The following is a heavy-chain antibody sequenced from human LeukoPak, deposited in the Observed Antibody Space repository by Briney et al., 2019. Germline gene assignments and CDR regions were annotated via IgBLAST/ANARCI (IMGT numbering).Heavy chain of an antibody. D-gene: IGHD3-10*01. Sequence: ASVKVSCKASGYTLTSYYMHWVRQAPGQGLEWMGIINPSGGSTSYAQKFQGRVTMTRDMSTSTVYMELRSLRSDDTAVYYCARDRYYYGSGSYYQSLQFDYWGQGTLVTVSS. CDR1: GYTLTSYY. V-gene: IGHV1-46*01. CDR2: INPSGGST. CDR3: ARDRYYYGSGSYYQSLQFDY. J-gene: IGHJ4*02.